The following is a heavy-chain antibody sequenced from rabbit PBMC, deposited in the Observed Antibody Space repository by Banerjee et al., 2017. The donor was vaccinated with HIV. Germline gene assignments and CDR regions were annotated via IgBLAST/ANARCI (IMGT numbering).Heavy chain of an antibody. D-gene: IGHD4-1*01. J-gene: IGHJ4*01. Sequence: QEQLVESGGGLVQPEGSLTLTCKASGFDFSSNAMCWVRQAPGKGLEWIGIIYAGKGSTDYASWVNGRFTISSDNAQNTVDLQMNSLTAADTATYFCARIDPRYYTSGWDYFNLWGQGTLVTVS. CDR3: ARIDPRYYTSGWDYFNL. CDR2: IYAGKGST. V-gene: IGHV1S47*01. CDR1: GFDFSSNA.